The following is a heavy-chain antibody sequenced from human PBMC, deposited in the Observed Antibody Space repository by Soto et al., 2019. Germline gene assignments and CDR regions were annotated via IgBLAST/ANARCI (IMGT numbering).Heavy chain of an antibody. CDR1: GGYISGGDYS. D-gene: IGHD4-4*01. J-gene: IGHJ3*02. CDR2: IYNSGIT. CDR3: ATYRNFFQI. Sequence: TLSLPWAVSGGYISGGDYSWSWIRQPPGKGLEWIGFIYNSGITYYNSSLKSRVTISVDRSKNHFFLNLTSVTAADTAVYYCATYRNFFQIWGQGTKVTVSS. V-gene: IGHV4-30-2*01.